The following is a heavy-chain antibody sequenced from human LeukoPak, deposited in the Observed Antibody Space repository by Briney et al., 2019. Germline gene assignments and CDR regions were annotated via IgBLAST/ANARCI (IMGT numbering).Heavy chain of an antibody. D-gene: IGHD6-13*01. J-gene: IGHJ1*01. Sequence: SETLSLTCTVSGGSISSSSYYWGWIRQPPGKGLEWIGSIYYSGSTYYNPSLKSRVTISVDTSKNQFSLKLSSVTAADTAVYYCARRGVKYSSSSGYFQHWGQGTLVTVSS. CDR3: ARRGVKYSSSSGYFQH. CDR2: IYYSGST. V-gene: IGHV4-39*07. CDR1: GGSISSSSYY.